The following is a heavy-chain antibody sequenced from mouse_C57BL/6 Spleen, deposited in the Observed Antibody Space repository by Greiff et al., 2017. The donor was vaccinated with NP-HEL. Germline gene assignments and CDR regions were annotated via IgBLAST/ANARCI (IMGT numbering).Heavy chain of an antibody. Sequence: VQLQQPGAELVRPGTSVKVSCKASGYAFTNYLIEWVKQRPGQGLEWIGVINPGSGGTNYNEKFKGKATLTADKSSSTAYMQLSSLTSEDSAVYFCARSDYYGSSPPDYWGQGTTLTVSS. V-gene: IGHV1-54*01. D-gene: IGHD1-1*01. J-gene: IGHJ2*01. CDR2: INPGSGGT. CDR3: ARSDYYGSSPPDY. CDR1: GYAFTNYL.